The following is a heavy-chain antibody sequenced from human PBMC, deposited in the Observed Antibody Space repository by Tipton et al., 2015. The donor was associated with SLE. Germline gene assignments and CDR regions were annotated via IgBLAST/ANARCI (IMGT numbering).Heavy chain of an antibody. D-gene: IGHD7-27*01. CDR3: TTDNLGVLTGGGFDY. J-gene: IGHJ4*02. Sequence: SLRLSCAASGFTFSSYSMNWVRQAPGKGLEWVSSISSSSTYTYYADSVKGRFTISRNDSKNTLYLQMNSLKTEDTAVYYCTTDNLGVLTGGGFDYWGQGTLVTVSS. CDR2: ISSSSTYT. CDR1: GFTFSSYS. V-gene: IGHV3-21*03.